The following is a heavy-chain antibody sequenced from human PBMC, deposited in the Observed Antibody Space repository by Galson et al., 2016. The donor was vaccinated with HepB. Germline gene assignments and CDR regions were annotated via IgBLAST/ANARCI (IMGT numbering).Heavy chain of an antibody. J-gene: IGHJ4*02. CDR3: AHVRDGLELYFDS. CDR1: SVTTKRVD. CDR2: IYWDEDK. Sequence: PALVKPTQTLTLTCSFSSVTTKRVDVGWIRQPPGKALEWLELIYWDEDKRYNPSLKSGLTITRDTSKTQVVLTMTNMDPVDTATYYCAHVRDGLELYFDSWGQGTLVTVSS. D-gene: IGHD1-1*01. V-gene: IGHV2-5*02.